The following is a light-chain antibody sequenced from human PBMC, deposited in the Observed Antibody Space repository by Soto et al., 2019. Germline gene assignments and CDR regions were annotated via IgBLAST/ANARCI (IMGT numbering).Light chain of an antibody. Sequence: DIQMTQYPSSLSASVGDRVTITCRASQSISSYLNWYQQKPGKAPKVLIYAASSLQSGVPSRFSGSGSGTDFTLTISCLQSEDFATYYCQQYYSYPLTFGGGTKVDIK. V-gene: IGKV1-39*01. J-gene: IGKJ4*01. CDR1: QSISSY. CDR3: QQYYSYPLT. CDR2: AAS.